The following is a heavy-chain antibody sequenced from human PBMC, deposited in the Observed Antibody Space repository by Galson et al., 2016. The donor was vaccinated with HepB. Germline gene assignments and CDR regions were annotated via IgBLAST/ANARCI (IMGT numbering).Heavy chain of an antibody. D-gene: IGHD3-10*01. Sequence: PALVKPTQTLTLTCTFSGFSLSTSAMCVSWIRQPPGKALEWLARIDWDDEKYYSTSLETRLTISKDTSKNQVVLTMTKMDPVDTATYYCARADFRSGSSRPLLFDKLGQGTPVTVSS. CDR3: ARADFRSGSSRPLLFDK. CDR1: GFSLSTSAMC. V-gene: IGHV2-70*11. CDR2: IDWDDEK. J-gene: IGHJ4*02.